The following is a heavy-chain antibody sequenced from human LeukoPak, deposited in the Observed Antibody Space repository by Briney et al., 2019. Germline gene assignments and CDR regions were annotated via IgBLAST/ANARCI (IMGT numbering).Heavy chain of an antibody. CDR2: VKQDGSEK. V-gene: IGHV3-7*02. Sequence: PGGSLRLSCAVSGFTFSNYWMSWVRQAPGKGLEWVANVKQDGSEKNYVDSVKGRFTISRDNAKNSLFLQMNSLRAEDTAVYYCASTNTFDYWGQGSLVIVSS. J-gene: IGHJ4*02. CDR1: GFTFSNYW. CDR3: ASTNTFDY.